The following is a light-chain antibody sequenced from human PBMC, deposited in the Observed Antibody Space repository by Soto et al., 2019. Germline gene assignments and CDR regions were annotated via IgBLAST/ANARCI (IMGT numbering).Light chain of an antibody. Sequence: LTQPASVSGSPGQSITISCTGTSSDVGGYNYVSWYQQHPGKAPKLMIYEVSNRPSGVSNRFSGSKSGNTASLTISGLQAEDEADYYCSSYTSSSTVVFGGGTKVTVL. CDR1: SSDVGGYNY. J-gene: IGLJ2*01. V-gene: IGLV2-14*01. CDR3: SSYTSSSTVV. CDR2: EVS.